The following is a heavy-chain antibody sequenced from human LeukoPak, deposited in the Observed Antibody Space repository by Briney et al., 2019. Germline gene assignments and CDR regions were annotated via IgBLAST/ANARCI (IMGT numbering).Heavy chain of an antibody. V-gene: IGHV3-48*04. CDR1: GFTFSNYN. CDR2: ISSSSSTI. J-gene: IGHJ4*02. D-gene: IGHD3-10*01. Sequence: GGSLRLSCAASGFTFSNYNMNWVRQAPGKGLEWVSYISSSSSTIYHADSVKGRFTISRDNAKNSLYLQMNSLRVEDTAVYYCVSSAGSRGNWGQGTLVTVSS. CDR3: VSSAGSRGN.